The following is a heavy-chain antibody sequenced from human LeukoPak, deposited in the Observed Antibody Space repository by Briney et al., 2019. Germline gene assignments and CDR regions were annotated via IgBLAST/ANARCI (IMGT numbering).Heavy chain of an antibody. J-gene: IGHJ4*02. CDR1: GFTFSSYG. Sequence: PGGSLRLSCAASGFTFSSYGMHWVRQAPGKGLEWVSFIRYDGSDKYYADSVRGRFTISRDNSKNTVFLQMDNLRADDTATYFCARSGPSILWSKYFDYWGQGALVTVSS. D-gene: IGHD2-15*01. CDR2: IRYDGSDK. V-gene: IGHV3-30*02. CDR3: ARSGPSILWSKYFDY.